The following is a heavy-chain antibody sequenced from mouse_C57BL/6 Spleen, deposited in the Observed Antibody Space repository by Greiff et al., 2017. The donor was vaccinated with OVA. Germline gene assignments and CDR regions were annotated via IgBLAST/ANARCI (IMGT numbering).Heavy chain of an antibody. J-gene: IGHJ4*01. D-gene: IGHD2-2*01. CDR3: ERTSTVVASCAMDY. Sequence: EVKLMESGGGLVKPGGSLKLSCAASGFTFSDYGMHWVRQAPEKGLEWVAYISSGSSTIYYADTVKGRFTISRDNAKNTLFLQMTSLRSEDTAMYYCERTSTVVASCAMDYWGQGTSVTVSS. CDR1: GFTFSDYG. V-gene: IGHV5-17*01. CDR2: ISSGSSTI.